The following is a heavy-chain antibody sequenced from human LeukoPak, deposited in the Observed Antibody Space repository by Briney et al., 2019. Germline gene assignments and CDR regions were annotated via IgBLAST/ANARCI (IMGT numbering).Heavy chain of an antibody. CDR1: GGSFSGYY. D-gene: IGHD2-15*01. V-gene: IGHV4-34*01. CDR3: ARGPRRYCSGGSCRLIDY. CDR2: INHSGST. Sequence: SETLSLTCAVYGGSFSGYYWSWIRQPPGKGLGWIGEINHSGSTNYNPSLKSRVTISVDTSKNQFSLKLSSVTAADTAVYYCARGPRRYCSGGSCRLIDYWGQGTLVTVSS. J-gene: IGHJ4*02.